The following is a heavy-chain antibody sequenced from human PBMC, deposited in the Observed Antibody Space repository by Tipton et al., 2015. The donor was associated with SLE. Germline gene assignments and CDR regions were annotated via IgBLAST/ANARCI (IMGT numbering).Heavy chain of an antibody. V-gene: IGHV3-48*03. Sequence: SLRLSCAASGFTFSSYEMNWVRQAPGKGLEWVSYISSSGSTIYCADSVKGRFTISRDNAKNSLYLQMNSLRAEDTAVYYCVRGNYYGSGSYYFDYWGQGTLVTVSS. CDR1: GFTFSSYE. D-gene: IGHD3-10*01. CDR2: ISSSGSTI. CDR3: VRGNYYGSGSYYFDY. J-gene: IGHJ4*02.